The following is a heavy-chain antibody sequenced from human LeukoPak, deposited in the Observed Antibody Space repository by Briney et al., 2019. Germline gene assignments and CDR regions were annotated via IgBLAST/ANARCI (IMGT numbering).Heavy chain of an antibody. Sequence: GGSLRFSCAASGFTFSGYSMNWVRQAPGKGLEWVSYNISSSSYIYYAGSVEGRFTISRDNAKNSLYLQMNSLRAEDTAVYYCARGGGGSYYHLLDYWGQGTLVTVSS. D-gene: IGHD1-26*01. CDR2: NISSSSYI. CDR3: ARGGGGSYYHLLDY. CDR1: GFTFSGYS. V-gene: IGHV3-21*01. J-gene: IGHJ4*02.